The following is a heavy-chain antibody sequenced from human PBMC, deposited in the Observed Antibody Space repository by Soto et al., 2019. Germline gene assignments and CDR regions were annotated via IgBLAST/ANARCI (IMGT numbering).Heavy chain of an antibody. Sequence: ASVKVSCKASGYTFTSYGISWVRQAPGQGLEWMGWISAYNGNTNYAQKLQGRVTMTTDTSTSTAYMELRSLRSDDTAVYYCARGYCSGGSCYPNYYYYMDVRGKGTTVTVSS. V-gene: IGHV1-18*01. D-gene: IGHD2-15*01. CDR3: ARGYCSGGSCYPNYYYYMDV. CDR2: ISAYNGNT. CDR1: GYTFTSYG. J-gene: IGHJ6*03.